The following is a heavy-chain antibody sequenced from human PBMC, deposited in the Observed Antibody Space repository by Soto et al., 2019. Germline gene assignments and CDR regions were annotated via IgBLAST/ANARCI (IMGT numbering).Heavy chain of an antibody. J-gene: IGHJ4*02. D-gene: IGHD6-19*01. V-gene: IGHV3-23*01. CDR3: AKVERQWLVHWPVDY. Sequence: EVQLLESGGGLVQPGGSLRLSCAASGFTFSSYAMSWVRQAPGKGLEWVSAISGSGGSTYYADSVKGRFTISRDNSKNTRYLQMNSLTAEDTAVYYCAKVERQWLVHWPVDYWGQGTLVTVSS. CDR1: GFTFSSYA. CDR2: ISGSGGST.